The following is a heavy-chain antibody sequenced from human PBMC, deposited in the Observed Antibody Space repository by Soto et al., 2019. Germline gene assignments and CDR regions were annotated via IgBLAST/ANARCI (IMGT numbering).Heavy chain of an antibody. CDR3: AREPPGVGRGVVYYYYGMDV. CDR1: GYTFTSYY. V-gene: IGHV1-46*01. D-gene: IGHD1-26*01. CDR2: INPSGGST. Sequence: GASVKVSCKASGYTFTSYYMHWVRQAPGQGLEWMGIINPSGGSTSYAQKLQGRVTMTRDTSTSTVYMELSSLRSEDTAVYSCAREPPGVGRGVVYYYYGMDVWGQGTTFTVSS. J-gene: IGHJ6*02.